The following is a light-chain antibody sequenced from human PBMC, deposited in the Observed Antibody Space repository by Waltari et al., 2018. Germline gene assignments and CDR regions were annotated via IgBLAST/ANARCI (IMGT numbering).Light chain of an antibody. Sequence: DIVMTQSPESLAVSLGGRAPISCKTRARVLYSSNNKNHLAWYQQKPGQPPRLPLYWASTRESGVPDRFIGSGSETDFTLTVTSLQAEDVAVYYCQQYYNTPLTFGGGTKVGVK. CDR2: WAS. V-gene: IGKV4-1*01. CDR3: QQYYNTPLT. J-gene: IGKJ4*01. CDR1: ARVLYSSNNKNH.